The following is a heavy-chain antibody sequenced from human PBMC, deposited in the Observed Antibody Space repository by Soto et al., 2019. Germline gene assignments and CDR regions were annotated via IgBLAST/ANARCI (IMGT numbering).Heavy chain of an antibody. CDR3: ARLGGSGGDSIEH. J-gene: IGHJ4*02. Sequence: QVQLVESGGGVVQPGRSLRLSCAASGFPFSKYGMHWVRQAPGKGLEWVAIIWYDGSKKYYGDSVKGRFTISRDNSKDTLFLQRNSLRADDTAMYYCARLGGSGGDSIEHWGQGTLVPVSS. CDR2: IWYDGSKK. CDR1: GFPFSKYG. D-gene: IGHD3-10*01. V-gene: IGHV3-33*01.